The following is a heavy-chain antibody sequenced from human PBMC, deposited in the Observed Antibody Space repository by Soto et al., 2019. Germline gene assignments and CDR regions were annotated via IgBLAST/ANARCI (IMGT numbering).Heavy chain of an antibody. CDR2: IYYSGST. V-gene: IGHV4-30-4*01. J-gene: IGHJ4*02. Sequence: PSETLSLTCTVSGGSISSGDYYWSWIRQPPGKGLEWIGYIYYSGSTYYNPSLKSRVTISVDTSKNQFSLKLSSVTAADTAVYFCARSVAVPGAHIDYWGQGTQVTVS. CDR3: ARSVAVPGAHIDY. CDR1: GGSISSGDYY. D-gene: IGHD6-19*01.